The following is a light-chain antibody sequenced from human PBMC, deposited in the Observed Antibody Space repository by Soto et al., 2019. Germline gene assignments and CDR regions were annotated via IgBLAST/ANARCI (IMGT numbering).Light chain of an antibody. V-gene: IGLV2-23*03. CDR1: SSDVGSYDF. J-gene: IGLJ2*01. Sequence: QSALTQPASVSGSPGQSITISCTGTSSDVGSYDFVSWYQQHPGKAPKLMVYEGSKRPSGVSNRFSGSKSGNTASLTISGLQAEDEADYYCCSYAGGSSFVIFGGGTKLTV. CDR3: CSYAGGSSFVI. CDR2: EGS.